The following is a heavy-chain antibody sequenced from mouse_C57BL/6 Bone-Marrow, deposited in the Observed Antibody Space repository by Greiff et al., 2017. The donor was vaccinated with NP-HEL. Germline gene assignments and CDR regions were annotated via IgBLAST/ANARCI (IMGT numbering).Heavy chain of an antibody. CDR2: ISSGSSTI. J-gene: IGHJ3*01. CDR1: GFTFSDYG. V-gene: IGHV5-17*01. CDR3: ARGGYGSSPDWFAY. D-gene: IGHD1-1*01. Sequence: VQLKESGGGLVKPGGSLKLSCAASGFTFSDYGMHWVRQAPEKGLEWVAYISSGSSTIYYADTVKGRFTISRDNAKNTLFLQMTSLRSEDTAMYYCARGGYGSSPDWFAYWGQGTLVTVSA.